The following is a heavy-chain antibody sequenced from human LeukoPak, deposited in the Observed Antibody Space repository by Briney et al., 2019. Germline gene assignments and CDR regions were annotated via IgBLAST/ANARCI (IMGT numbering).Heavy chain of an antibody. J-gene: IGHJ4*02. CDR2: IIPIFGTA. D-gene: IGHD4-17*01. V-gene: IGHV1-69*13. Sequence: GASVKVSCKASGGTFSSYAISWVGQAPGQGLEWMGGIIPIFGTANYAQKFQGRVTITADESTSTAYMELSSLRSEDTAVYYCAGTTVTTCLDYWGQGTLVTVSS. CDR1: GGTFSSYA. CDR3: AGTTVTTCLDY.